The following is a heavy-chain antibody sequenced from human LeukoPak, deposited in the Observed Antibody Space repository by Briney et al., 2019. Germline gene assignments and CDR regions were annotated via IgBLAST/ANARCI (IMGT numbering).Heavy chain of an antibody. CDR1: GGSFSGYY. CDR3: ARAYCSSTSCPH. Sequence: SETLSLTCAVYGGSFSGYYWSWIRQPPGRGLEWIGEINHSGSTNYNPSLKSRVTISVDTSKNQFSLKLSSVTAADTAVYYCARAYCSSTSCPHWGQGTLVTVSS. CDR2: INHSGST. D-gene: IGHD2-2*01. V-gene: IGHV4-34*01. J-gene: IGHJ4*02.